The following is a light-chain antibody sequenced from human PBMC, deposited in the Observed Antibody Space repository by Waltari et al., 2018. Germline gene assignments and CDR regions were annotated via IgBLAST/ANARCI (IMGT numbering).Light chain of an antibody. CDR1: QSVTSSY. CDR2: GAS. J-gene: IGKJ1*01. V-gene: IGKV3-20*01. Sequence: EIVLTQSPGTLSLSQGERATLSCRASQSVTSSYLAWYQQKPGQAPRLLIYGASSRATGIPDRFRGSGSGTDFTLTISRLEPEDFAVYYCQQYGSSPETFGQGTKVENK. CDR3: QQYGSSPET.